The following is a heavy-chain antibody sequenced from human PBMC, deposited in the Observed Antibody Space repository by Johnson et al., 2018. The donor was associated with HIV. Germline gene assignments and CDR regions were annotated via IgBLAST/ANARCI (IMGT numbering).Heavy chain of an antibody. CDR2: ITGSGTVV. CDR3: ARDVTKDAFDI. V-gene: IGHV3-11*04. J-gene: IGHJ3*02. D-gene: IGHD4-17*01. CDR1: GFTFSDYY. Sequence: QVQLVESGGGVVRPGGSLRLSCAASGFTFSDYYMSWIRQAPGKGLEWVSYITGSGTVVYYADSVKGRFTISRDNAKNSLYLQMNSLRAEDTAVYYCARDVTKDAFDIWGQGTMVTVSS.